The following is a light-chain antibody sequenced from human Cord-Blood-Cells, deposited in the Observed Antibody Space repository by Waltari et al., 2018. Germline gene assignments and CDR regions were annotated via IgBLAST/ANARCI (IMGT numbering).Light chain of an antibody. CDR3: QQYGSSPQT. CDR2: GAA. V-gene: IGKV3-20*01. J-gene: IGKJ2*01. CDR1: QSVSSSY. Sequence: EIVLTPSPVTLSLSPGERATISCRASQSVSSSYLAWYQQKPGQAPRLLIYGAASRATGIPDRFSGSGSGTDFTLTISRLEPEDFAVYYCQQYGSSPQTFGQGTKLEIK.